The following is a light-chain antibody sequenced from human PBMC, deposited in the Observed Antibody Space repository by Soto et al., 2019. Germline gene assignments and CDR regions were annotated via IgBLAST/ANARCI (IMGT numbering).Light chain of an antibody. Sequence: EIVLMQSPGTLSLSPGERVTLSCRASQTVDTNYLAWYQQKPGQAPRLLIYSVSRRATGIPDRFSGSGSGRNFSLIISSLEPADLAVYYCQLYDRSPRYTFGQGTKLEIK. CDR2: SVS. J-gene: IGKJ2*01. CDR1: QTVDTNY. V-gene: IGKV3-20*01. CDR3: QLYDRSPRYT.